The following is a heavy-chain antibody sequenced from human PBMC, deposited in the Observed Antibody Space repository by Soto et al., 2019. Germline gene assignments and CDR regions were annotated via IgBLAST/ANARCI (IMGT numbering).Heavy chain of an antibody. CDR1: GFTFDDYA. CDR2: ISWNSGSI. V-gene: IGHV3-9*01. J-gene: IGHJ4*02. CDR3: AKGGEIQLWFGFDY. Sequence: PGGSLRLSCAASGFTFDDYAMHWVRQAPGKGLEWVSGISWNSGSIGYADSVKGRFTISRDNAKNSLYLQMNSLRAEDTALYYCAKGGEIQLWFGFDYWGQGTLVTVSS. D-gene: IGHD5-18*01.